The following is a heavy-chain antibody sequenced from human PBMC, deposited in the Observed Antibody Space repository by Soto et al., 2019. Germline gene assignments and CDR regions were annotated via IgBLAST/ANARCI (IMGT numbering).Heavy chain of an antibody. Sequence: GASVXVSCKASGYTFTRSGISWVRQAPGQGPEWMGWISSYNGDTNYAQTFQGRVTMTTDTSTSTAYMELRSLRSDDTAVYYCDREGVYPYYYYGMDXWAQGTPVPVSS. J-gene: IGHJ6*02. D-gene: IGHD2-2*01. V-gene: IGHV1-18*01. CDR1: GYTFTRSG. CDR3: DREGVYPYYYYGMDX. CDR2: ISSYNGDT.